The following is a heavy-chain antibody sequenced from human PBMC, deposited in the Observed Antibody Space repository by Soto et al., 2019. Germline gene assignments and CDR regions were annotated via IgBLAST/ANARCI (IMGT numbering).Heavy chain of an antibody. Sequence: QLQLQESGPGLVKPSETLSLTCTVSGGSINNSSFYWGWVRQPPGMRLEWIGSIYYSGSAYYNPSLKSRLTISVDTSKNQFSLSLSSVTAADTAVYFCARRPLVRGIIPYYFDSWGQGTLVTVSS. V-gene: IGHV4-39*01. D-gene: IGHD3-10*01. CDR1: GGSINNSSFY. CDR2: IYYSGSA. CDR3: ARRPLVRGIIPYYFDS. J-gene: IGHJ4*02.